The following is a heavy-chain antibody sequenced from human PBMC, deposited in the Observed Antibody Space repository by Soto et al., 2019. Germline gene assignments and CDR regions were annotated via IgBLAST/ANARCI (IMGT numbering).Heavy chain of an antibody. D-gene: IGHD3-3*01. CDR1: GYTFTSYY. Sequence: GASVKVSCKASGYTFTSYYMHWVRQAPGQGLEWMGIINPSGGSTSYAQKFQGRVTMTRDTSTSTVYMELSSLRSEDTAVYYCARARSYYDFWSGYYKSYYYGMDVWGQGTTVTVSS. J-gene: IGHJ6*02. CDR2: INPSGGST. CDR3: ARARSYYDFWSGYYKSYYYGMDV. V-gene: IGHV1-46*01.